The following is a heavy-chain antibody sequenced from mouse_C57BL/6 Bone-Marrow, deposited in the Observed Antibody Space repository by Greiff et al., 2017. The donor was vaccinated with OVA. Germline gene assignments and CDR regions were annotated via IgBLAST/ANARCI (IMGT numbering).Heavy chain of an antibody. J-gene: IGHJ3*01. D-gene: IGHD2-4*01. CDR1: GFNIKDDY. V-gene: IGHV14-4*01. CDR3: TLYDYEFAY. Sequence: VQLKQSGAELVRPGASVKLSCTASGFNIKDDYMHWVKQRPEQGLEWIGWIDPENGDTEYASKFQGKATITADTSSNTAYLQLSSLTSEDTAVYYCTLYDYEFAYWGQGTLVTVSA. CDR2: IDPENGDT.